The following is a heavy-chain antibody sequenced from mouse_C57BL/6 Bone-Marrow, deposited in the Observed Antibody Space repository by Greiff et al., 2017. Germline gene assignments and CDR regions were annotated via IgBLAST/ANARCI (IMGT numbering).Heavy chain of an antibody. J-gene: IGHJ4*01. CDR2: IDPEHGGT. CDR3: VFYYYGGSRCAMDD. Sequence: VQLQQSGAELVKPGASVKLSCTASGFNIKDYYMHWVKQRTEQCLAWIGRIDPEHGGTKYAPKFQGKATITADTSSHTAYLPLSSLPSEHTAVSYCVFYYYGGSRCAMDDWGQGAAVTGSS. V-gene: IGHV14-2*01. D-gene: IGHD1-1*01. CDR1: GFNIKDYY.